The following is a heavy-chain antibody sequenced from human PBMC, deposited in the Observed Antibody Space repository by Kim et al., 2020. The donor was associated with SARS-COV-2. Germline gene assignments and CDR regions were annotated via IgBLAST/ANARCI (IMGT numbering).Heavy chain of an antibody. J-gene: IGHJ4*02. D-gene: IGHD6-13*01. CDR3: AHRLSFYSSFDY. Sequence: RYSRSLKSRITITKDTSKNQVVLTMTNMDPVDTATYYCAHRLSFYSSFDYWGQGTLVTVSS. V-gene: IGHV2-5*01.